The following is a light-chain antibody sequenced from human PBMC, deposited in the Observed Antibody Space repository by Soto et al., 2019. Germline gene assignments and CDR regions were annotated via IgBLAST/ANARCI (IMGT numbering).Light chain of an antibody. CDR3: QQANSFPWT. CDR2: SAS. J-gene: IGKJ1*01. V-gene: IGKV1-12*01. Sequence: DIQMTQSPSSVSASVGDRVTITCRASQDISTWLAWYQQKPGKAPKLLIYSASSLQTGVPSTFSGRGSGTDFTLTISSMQPGDFATYYCQQANSFPWTFGQGTKVHIK. CDR1: QDISTW.